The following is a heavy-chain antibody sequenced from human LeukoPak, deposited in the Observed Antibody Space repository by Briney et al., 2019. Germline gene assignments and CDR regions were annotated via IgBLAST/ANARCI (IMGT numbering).Heavy chain of an antibody. CDR1: GVSISNYY. V-gene: IGHV4-4*07. D-gene: IGHD2-21*02. CDR2: IYTSGST. CDR3: ARELVTAKNWFDP. J-gene: IGHJ5*02. Sequence: PSETLSLTCTVSGVSISNYYWSWIRQPAGKGLEWIGRIYTSGSTNYNPSLKSRVTMSVDTSKNQFSLKLSSVTAADTAVYYCARELVTAKNWFDPWGQGTLVTVSS.